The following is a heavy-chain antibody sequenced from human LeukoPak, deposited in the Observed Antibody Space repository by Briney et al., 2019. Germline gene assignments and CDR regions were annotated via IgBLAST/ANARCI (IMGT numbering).Heavy chain of an antibody. V-gene: IGHV3-23*01. Sequence: PGGSLRLSCAASGFTFSSYAMSWVRQAPGKGLEWVSAISGSGGSTYYADSVKGRFTISRDNSKNTLYLQMNSLRAEGTAVYYCATVYYGSGANWFDPWGQGTLVTVSS. J-gene: IGHJ5*02. D-gene: IGHD3-10*01. CDR1: GFTFSSYA. CDR2: ISGSGGST. CDR3: ATVYYGSGANWFDP.